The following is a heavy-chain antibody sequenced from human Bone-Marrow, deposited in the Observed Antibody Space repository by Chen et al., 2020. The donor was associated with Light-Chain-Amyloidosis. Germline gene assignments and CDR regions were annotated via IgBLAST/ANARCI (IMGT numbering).Heavy chain of an antibody. Sequence: QVQLQQWGAGLVKPSETLSLTCAVSGESLSDYYWTWIRQTPEKGLEWIGDFHQNGITNYNASLKSRVTMSADTSKNQFSLTLTSVTAADAAVYFCTRGIAVAFRQYFFDSWGQGALVTVSS. D-gene: IGHD6-19*01. V-gene: IGHV4-34*01. J-gene: IGHJ4*02. CDR3: TRGIAVAFRQYFFDS. CDR1: GESLSDYY. CDR2: FHQNGIT.